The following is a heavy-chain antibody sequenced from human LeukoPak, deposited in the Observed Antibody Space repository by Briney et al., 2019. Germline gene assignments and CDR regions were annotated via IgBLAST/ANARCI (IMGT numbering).Heavy chain of an antibody. V-gene: IGHV3-53*01. CDR3: ARDDRRSVWFGELLASDDYYYYGMDV. D-gene: IGHD3-10*01. CDR1: EFSFSSNY. Sequence: GGSLRLSCAASEFSFSSNYMSWVRQAPGKGLEWVSVTYAGGSTYYADSVKGRFTISRDNSMNTLYLEMNSLRAEDTAVYYCARDDRRSVWFGELLASDDYYYYGMDVWGQGTTVTVSS. CDR2: TYAGGST. J-gene: IGHJ6*02.